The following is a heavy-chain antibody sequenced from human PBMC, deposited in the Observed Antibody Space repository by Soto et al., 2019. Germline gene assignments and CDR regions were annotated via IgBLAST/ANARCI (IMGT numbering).Heavy chain of an antibody. CDR2: MNPNSGNT. Sequence: ASVKVSCKASGYTFTSYDINWVRQATGQGLEWMGWMNPNSGNTGYAQKFQGRVTMTRNTSISTAYMELSSLRSEDTAVYYCARNGMEGNWFDPWGQGTPVTVSS. CDR3: ARNGMEGNWFDP. J-gene: IGHJ5*02. V-gene: IGHV1-8*01. D-gene: IGHD2-8*01. CDR1: GYTFTSYD.